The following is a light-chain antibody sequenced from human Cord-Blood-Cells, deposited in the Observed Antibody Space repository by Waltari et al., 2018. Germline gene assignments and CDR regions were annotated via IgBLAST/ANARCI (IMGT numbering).Light chain of an antibody. CDR1: RSDVGGYNY. Sequence: QSALTQPASVSGSPGQSITISCTGTRSDVGGYNYVPRYQQHPGKAPKPMIDEVSNRPSGVSNRFSGSKSGNTASLTISGLQAEDEADYYCSSYTSSSTNYVFGTGTKVTVL. CDR3: SSYTSSSTNYV. J-gene: IGLJ1*01. V-gene: IGLV2-14*01. CDR2: EVS.